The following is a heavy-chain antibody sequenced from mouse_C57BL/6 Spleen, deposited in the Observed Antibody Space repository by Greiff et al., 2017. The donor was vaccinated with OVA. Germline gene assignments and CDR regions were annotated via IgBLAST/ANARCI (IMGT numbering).Heavy chain of an antibody. J-gene: IGHJ1*03. V-gene: IGHV1-69*01. D-gene: IGHD1-1*01. CDR1: GYTFTSYW. CDR2: IDPSDSYT. CDR3: ARWRTVGRKLHWYFDV. Sequence: QVQLQQPGAELVMPGASVKLSCKASGYTFTSYWMHWVKQRPGQGLEWIGEIDPSDSYTNYNQKFKGKSTLTVDKSSSTAYMQLSSLTSEDSAVYYCARWRTVGRKLHWYFDVWGTGTTVTVSS.